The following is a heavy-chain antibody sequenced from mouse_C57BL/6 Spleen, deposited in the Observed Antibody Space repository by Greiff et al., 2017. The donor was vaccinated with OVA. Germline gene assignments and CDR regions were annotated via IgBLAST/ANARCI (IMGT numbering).Heavy chain of an antibody. J-gene: IGHJ4*01. V-gene: IGHV3-6*01. CDR3: ATLYYDYGEGYAMDY. CDR2: ISYDGSN. D-gene: IGHD2-4*01. Sequence: EVKLQESGPGLVKPSQSLSLTCSVTGYSITSGYYWNWIRQFPGNKLEWMGYISYDGSNNYNPSLKNRISITRDTSKNQFFLKLNSVTTEDTATYYCATLYYDYGEGYAMDYWGQGTSVTVSS. CDR1: GYSITSGYY.